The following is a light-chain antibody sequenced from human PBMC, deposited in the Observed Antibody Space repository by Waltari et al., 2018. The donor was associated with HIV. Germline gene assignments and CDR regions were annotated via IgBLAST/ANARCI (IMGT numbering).Light chain of an antibody. CDR1: SSNIGAGYD. Sequence: QSVLTQPPSVSGAPGQRVTISCTGSSSNIGAGYDVHWYQQLPGTAPKLLIYGNNNRPSGVPDRSSGSKSATSASLAITGLQAEDEADYYCQSYDSSLSGWVFGGGTKLTVL. CDR3: QSYDSSLSGWV. V-gene: IGLV1-40*01. J-gene: IGLJ3*02. CDR2: GNN.